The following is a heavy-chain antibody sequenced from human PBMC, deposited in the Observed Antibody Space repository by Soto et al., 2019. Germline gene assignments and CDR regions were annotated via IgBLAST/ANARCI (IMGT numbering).Heavy chain of an antibody. V-gene: IGHV5-51*01. Sequence: PGESLKISCKGSGYSFTSYWIGWVRQMPGKGLEWMGIIYPGDSDTRYSPSFQGQVTISADKSISTAYLQWSSLKASDTAMYYCGGRIFGEDYYYYGMDVWGQGTTVTVSS. J-gene: IGHJ6*02. CDR1: GYSFTSYW. CDR2: IYPGDSDT. D-gene: IGHD3-10*02. CDR3: GGRIFGEDYYYYGMDV.